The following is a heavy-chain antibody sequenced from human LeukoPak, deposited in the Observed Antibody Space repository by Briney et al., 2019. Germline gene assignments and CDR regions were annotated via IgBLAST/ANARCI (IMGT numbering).Heavy chain of an antibody. CDR3: ARLGTYYYDSSGDPDLDY. J-gene: IGHJ4*02. Sequence: GASVKVSCKASGYTFTSYGISWVRQAPGQGLEWMGWISAYNGNTNYAQKLQGRVTMTTDTSTSTAYMELRSLRSEDTAVYYCARLGTYYYDSSGDPDLDYWGQGTLVTVSS. D-gene: IGHD3-22*01. CDR2: ISAYNGNT. V-gene: IGHV1-18*01. CDR1: GYTFTSYG.